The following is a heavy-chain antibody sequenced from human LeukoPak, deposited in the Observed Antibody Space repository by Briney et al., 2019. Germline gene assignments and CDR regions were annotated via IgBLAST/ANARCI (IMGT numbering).Heavy chain of an antibody. CDR1: GFTFSNYW. D-gene: IGHD3-3*01. CDR2: IKQDGSEK. V-gene: IGHV3-7*01. J-gene: IGHJ4*02. CDR3: AREQIFGVVIVKSYFDF. Sequence: GGSLRLSCAASGFTFSNYWMSWVRQAPGKGLEWVANIKQDGSEKYYVDSVKGRFTISRDNARNSLYLQVDSLRAGDRAVYYCAREQIFGVVIVKSYFDFWGQGTLVTVSS.